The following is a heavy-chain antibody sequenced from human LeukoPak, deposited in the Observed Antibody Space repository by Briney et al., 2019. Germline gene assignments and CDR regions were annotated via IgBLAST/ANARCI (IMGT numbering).Heavy chain of an antibody. CDR3: ARGSIRRENYNWFDP. D-gene: IGHD1-14*01. CDR1: GFTFSSYA. J-gene: IGHJ5*02. Sequence: GGSLRLSCAASGFTFSSYAMSWVRQAPGKGLEWVSAISGSGGSTYYADSVKGRFTISRDNSKNTLYLQMNSLRAEDTAVYYCARGSIRRENYNWFDPWGQGTLVTVSS. CDR2: ISGSGGST. V-gene: IGHV3-23*01.